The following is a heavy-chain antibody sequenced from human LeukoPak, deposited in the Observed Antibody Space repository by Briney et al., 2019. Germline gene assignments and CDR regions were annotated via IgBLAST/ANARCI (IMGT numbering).Heavy chain of an antibody. CDR2: IYYSGST. CDR1: GGPISSGDYY. V-gene: IGHV4-30-4*01. J-gene: IGHJ6*03. CDR3: ARASGYCSSTSCYTSLGGYYYYTDV. D-gene: IGHD2-2*02. Sequence: SETLSLTCTVSGGPISSGDYYWSWIRQPPGRGLEWIGYIYYSGSTYYNPSLKSRVTISVDTSKNQFSLKLSSVTAADTAVYYCARASGYCSSTSCYTSLGGYYYYTDVWGKGTTVTVSS.